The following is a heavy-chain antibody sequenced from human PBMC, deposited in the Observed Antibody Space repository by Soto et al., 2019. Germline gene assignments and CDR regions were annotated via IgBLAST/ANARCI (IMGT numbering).Heavy chain of an antibody. D-gene: IGHD3-9*01. Sequence: SVKVSCKASGGTFSSYTISWVRQAPGQGLEWMGRIIPILGIANYAQKFQGRVTITADKSTSTAYMELSSLRSEDTAVYYCARGRANYDILTGYYSVGDYWGQGTLVTVSS. J-gene: IGHJ4*02. CDR2: IIPILGIA. CDR3: ARGRANYDILTGYYSVGDY. V-gene: IGHV1-69*02. CDR1: GGTFSSYT.